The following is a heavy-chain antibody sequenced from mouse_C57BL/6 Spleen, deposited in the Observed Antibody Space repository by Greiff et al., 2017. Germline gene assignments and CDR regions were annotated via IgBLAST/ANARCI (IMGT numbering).Heavy chain of an antibody. CDR3: ARDGYDVNDY. V-gene: IGHV1-4*01. CDR1: GYTFTSYT. J-gene: IGHJ2*01. D-gene: IGHD2-2*01. CDR2: INPSSGYT. Sequence: QVQLQQSGAELARPGASVKMSCKASGYTFTSYTMHWVKQRPGQGLEWIGYINPSSGYTKYNQKFKDKATLTADKSSSTAYMQLSSLTSEDSAVYYGARDGYDVNDYWGQGTTLTVSS.